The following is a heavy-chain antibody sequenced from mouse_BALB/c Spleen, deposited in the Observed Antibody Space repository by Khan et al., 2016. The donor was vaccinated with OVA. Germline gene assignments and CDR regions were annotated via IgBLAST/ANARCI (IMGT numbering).Heavy chain of an antibody. CDR2: IDPANGNT. J-gene: IGHJ4*01. Sequence: VQLQQSGAELVKPGASVKLSCTASGFNIKDTYMHWVKQRPEQGLEWIGTIDPANGNTKYDPKFPGKATITTDTSSNTAYLQPSSLTSEDTAVYYCATLGVYAMDYWGQGTSVTVSA. CDR1: GFNIKDTY. V-gene: IGHV14-3*02. CDR3: ATLGVYAMDY.